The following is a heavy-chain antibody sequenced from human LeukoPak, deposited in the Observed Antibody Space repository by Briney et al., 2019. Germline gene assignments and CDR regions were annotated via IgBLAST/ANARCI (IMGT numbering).Heavy chain of an antibody. CDR1: GYSFTSYW. CDR3: ARLGDIVATTYYFDY. CDR2: IYPGDSDT. J-gene: IGHJ4*02. V-gene: IGHV5-51*01. Sequence: GESLKISCKGSGYSFTSYWIGWVRQMPGKGLEWMGIIYPGDSDTRYSPSSQGQVTISADKSISTAYLQWSSLKASDTAMYYCARLGDIVATTYYFDYWGQGTLVTVSS. D-gene: IGHD5-12*01.